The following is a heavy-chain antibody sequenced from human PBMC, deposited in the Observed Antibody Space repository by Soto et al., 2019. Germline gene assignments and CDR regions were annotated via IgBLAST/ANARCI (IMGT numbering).Heavy chain of an antibody. V-gene: IGHV1-8*01. J-gene: IGHJ4*02. CDR1: GYTFTSYD. CDR2: MNPNSGNT. Sequence: RASVKGSCKASGYTFTSYDINWVRQATGQGLEWMGWMNPNSGNTGYAQKFQGRVTMTRNTSISTAYMELSSLRSEDTAVYYCARVAVGLCSSGYYHAGELDYRAQRTLDTGSS. D-gene: IGHD3-22*01. CDR3: ARVAVGLCSSGYYHAGELDY.